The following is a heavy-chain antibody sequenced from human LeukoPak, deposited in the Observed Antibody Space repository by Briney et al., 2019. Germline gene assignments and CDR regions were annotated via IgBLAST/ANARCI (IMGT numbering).Heavy chain of an antibody. J-gene: IGHJ3*02. D-gene: IGHD2-21*02. Sequence: SETLSLTCTVSVGSISTHYWSWIRQPPGKGLEWISYTHTNGRTKYNPSLKTRATITLDTSKEQFSLMLSSVTAADTAVYFCARHYLRGDSSFDIWGQGTMVTVSS. CDR1: VGSISTHY. V-gene: IGHV4-59*08. CDR2: THTNGRT. CDR3: ARHYLRGDSSFDI.